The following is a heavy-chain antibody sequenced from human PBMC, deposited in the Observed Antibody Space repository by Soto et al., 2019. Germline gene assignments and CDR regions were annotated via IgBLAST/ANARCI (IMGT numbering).Heavy chain of an antibody. CDR3: ARSNDYGDYRWYFDL. D-gene: IGHD4-17*01. V-gene: IGHV3-33*01. J-gene: IGHJ2*01. CDR2: IWYDGSNK. CDR1: GFTFSSYG. Sequence: QVQLVESGGGVVQPGRSLRLSCAASGFTFSSYGMHWVRQAPGKGLEWVAVIWYDGSNKYYADSVKGRFTISRDNSKNTLYLQMNSLRAEATAVYYCARSNDYGDYRWYFDLWGRGTLVTVSS.